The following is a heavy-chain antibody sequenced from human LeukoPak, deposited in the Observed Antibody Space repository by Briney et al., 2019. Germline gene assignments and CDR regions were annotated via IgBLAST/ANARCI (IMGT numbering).Heavy chain of an antibody. D-gene: IGHD3-9*01. V-gene: IGHV1-2*02. CDR1: GYTFTGYY. J-gene: IGHJ4*02. CDR2: INPNSGGT. CDR3: ARAVYDILTGYATPIGC. Sequence: ASVKVSCKASGYTFTGYYMHWVRQAPGQGLEWIGWINPNSGGTNYAQKFQGRVTMTRDTSISTAYMELSRLRSDDTAVYYCARAVYDILTGYATPIGCWGQGTLVTVSS.